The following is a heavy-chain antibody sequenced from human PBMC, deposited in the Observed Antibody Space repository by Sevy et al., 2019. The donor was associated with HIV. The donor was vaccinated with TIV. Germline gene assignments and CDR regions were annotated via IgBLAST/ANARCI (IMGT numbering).Heavy chain of an antibody. CDR2: ISFNGNHE. V-gene: IGHV3-30-3*01. CDR3: VGTACLTGSYEY. Sequence: GGSLRLSCAASGFTFTNFPMHWVRQAPGRGLEWVAIISFNGNHEFYADSVKDRFTISRDNSKSTLYLQMNSLRREDTAVYYCVGTACLTGSYEYWGQGTQVTVSS. J-gene: IGHJ4*02. D-gene: IGHD3-9*01. CDR1: GFTFTNFP.